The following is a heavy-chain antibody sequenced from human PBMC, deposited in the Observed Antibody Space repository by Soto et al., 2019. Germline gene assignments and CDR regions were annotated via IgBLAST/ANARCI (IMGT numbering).Heavy chain of an antibody. CDR1: GCTFSSYA. CDR3: ASDTPGTGEPNWFDP. D-gene: IGHD1-1*01. CDR2: IIPIFSTA. V-gene: IGHV1-69*13. J-gene: IGHJ5*02. Sequence: GASVKVSGKASGCTFSSYAISWVRQAPGQGREGMGGIIPIFSTANYAQKFQGRVTINADESTSTAYMELSSLRSEDTAVYYCASDTPGTGEPNWFDPWGQGTLVTVSS.